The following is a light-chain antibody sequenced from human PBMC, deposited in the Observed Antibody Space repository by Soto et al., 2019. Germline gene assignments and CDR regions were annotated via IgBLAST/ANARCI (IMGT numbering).Light chain of an antibody. J-gene: IGKJ1*01. CDR3: QQYDSYPWT. Sequence: IVLTQSPVTLSLSPWERATLSCMASESVNSAYLAWYQHRPGQAPRLLIYGASSRATGIPDRFSGSGSGTDFTLTISSLQPDDFGAYYCQQYDSYPWTFGQGTKVAIK. V-gene: IGKV3-20*01. CDR2: GAS. CDR1: ESVNSAY.